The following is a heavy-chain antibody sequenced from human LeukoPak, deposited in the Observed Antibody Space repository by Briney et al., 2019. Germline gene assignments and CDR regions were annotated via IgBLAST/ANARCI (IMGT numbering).Heavy chain of an antibody. V-gene: IGHV3-30-3*01. CDR3: ARERCSSTSCASPFDP. CDR2: ISYDGSNK. D-gene: IGHD2-2*01. J-gene: IGHJ5*02. CDR1: GFTFSSYA. Sequence: GGSLRLSCAASGFTFSSYAMHWVRQAPGKGLECVAVISYDGSNKYYADSAKGRFTISRDNSKNTLYLQMNSLRAEDTAVYYCARERCSSTSCASPFDPWGQGTLVTVSS.